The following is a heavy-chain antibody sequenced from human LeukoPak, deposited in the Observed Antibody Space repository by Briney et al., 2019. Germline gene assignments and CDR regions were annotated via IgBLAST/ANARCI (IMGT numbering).Heavy chain of an antibody. D-gene: IGHD1-26*01. CDR3: TRARIVGATYYFDY. CDR2: IYYSGST. CDR1: GGSVSSGSYY. V-gene: IGHV4-61*01. Sequence: SETLSLTCTVSGGSVSSGSYYWSWFRQPPGTGLEWLGYIYYSGSTNYNPSLKSRVTMSIHTSKNQFSLKLSSVTAADTALYYCTRARIVGATYYFDYWGQGTLVTVPS. J-gene: IGHJ4*02.